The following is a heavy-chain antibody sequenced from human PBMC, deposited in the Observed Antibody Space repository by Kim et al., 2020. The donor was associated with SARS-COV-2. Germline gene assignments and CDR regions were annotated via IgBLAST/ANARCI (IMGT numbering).Heavy chain of an antibody. J-gene: IGHJ6*02. Sequence: GGSLRLSCAASGFTFEDYAMHWVRQGPGKGLEWVSGISWNSVSIGYADSVKGRFTISRDNAKNSLYLQMNSLRAEDTALYYCAKVFLGGTNVYYYGMDVWGQGTTVTVSS. V-gene: IGHV3-9*01. CDR2: ISWNSVSI. CDR3: AKVFLGGTNVYYYGMDV. CDR1: GFTFEDYA. D-gene: IGHD1-1*01.